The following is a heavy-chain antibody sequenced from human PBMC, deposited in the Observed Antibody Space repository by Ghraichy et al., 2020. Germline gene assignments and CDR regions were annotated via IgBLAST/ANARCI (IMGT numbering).Heavy chain of an antibody. D-gene: IGHD6-19*01. CDR2: ISYDGSNK. Sequence: GGSLRLSCAASGFTSSTYSMHWVRQAPGKGLEWVAVISYDGSNKYYADSVKGRFTISRDNSKNTLYLQMNSLRAEDTAVYYCARDLREYTSGWSNFDYWGQGTLVTVSS. J-gene: IGHJ4*02. V-gene: IGHV3-30*04. CDR3: ARDLREYTSGWSNFDY. CDR1: GFTSSTYS.